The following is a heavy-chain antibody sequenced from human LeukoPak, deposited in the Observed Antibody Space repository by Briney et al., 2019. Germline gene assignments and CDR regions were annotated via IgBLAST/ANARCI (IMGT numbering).Heavy chain of an antibody. V-gene: IGHV3-23*01. CDR1: GFTLSSYA. J-gene: IGHJ6*02. CDR3: AKAAVAAYFYYYGMDV. D-gene: IGHD6-19*01. Sequence: VRSLRLSCAASGFTLSSYAISCVRQAPGKGVEWVSGMGGSGDITYYADSVKGRFTISRDNSKNTLYLQMNSLRAEDTAVYYCAKAAVAAYFYYYGMDVWGQGTTVTVSS. CDR2: MGGSGDIT.